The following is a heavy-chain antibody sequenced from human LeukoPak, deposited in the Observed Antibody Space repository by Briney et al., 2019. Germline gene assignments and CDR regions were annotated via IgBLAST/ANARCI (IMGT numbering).Heavy chain of an antibody. J-gene: IGHJ4*02. D-gene: IGHD3-10*01. V-gene: IGHV3-30-3*01. CDR2: ISYDGSNK. CDR3: ARYGSGNNRPPYYFDY. CDR1: GFTFSSYA. Sequence: PGGSLRLSCAASGFTFSSYAMHWVRQAPGKGLEWVAVISYDGSNKYYADSVKGRFTISRDNSKNTLCLQMNSLRAEDTAVYYCARYGSGNNRPPYYFDYWGQGTLVTVSS.